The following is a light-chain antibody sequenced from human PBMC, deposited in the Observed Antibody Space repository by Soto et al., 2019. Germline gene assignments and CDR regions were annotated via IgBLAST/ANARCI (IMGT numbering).Light chain of an antibody. CDR1: SSNIGSNT. Sequence: QSVLTQPPSASGTPGQRVTISCSGSSSNIGSNTVNWYQQLPGTAPKLLIYSNNQRPSGVPDRFSGSKSGTSASLAISGLQSEDEADYYCAAWDDSLNALSVFGTGTKVTVL. V-gene: IGLV1-44*01. CDR3: AAWDDSLNALSV. CDR2: SNN. J-gene: IGLJ1*01.